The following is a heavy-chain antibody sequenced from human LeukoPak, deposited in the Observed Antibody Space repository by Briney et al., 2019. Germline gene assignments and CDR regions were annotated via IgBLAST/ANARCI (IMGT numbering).Heavy chain of an antibody. CDR1: GYTFTSYG. D-gene: IGHD3-9*01. CDR3: ARVVTPIWKRSSYYYGMDV. CDR2: ISAYNGNT. J-gene: IGHJ6*02. V-gene: IGHV1-18*01. Sequence: ASVKVSCKASGYTFTSYGISWVRQAPGQGLEWMGWISAYNGNTNYAQKLQGRVTMTTDTSTSTAYMELRSLRSDDTAVYYCARVVTPIWKRSSYYYGMDVWGQGTLVTVSS.